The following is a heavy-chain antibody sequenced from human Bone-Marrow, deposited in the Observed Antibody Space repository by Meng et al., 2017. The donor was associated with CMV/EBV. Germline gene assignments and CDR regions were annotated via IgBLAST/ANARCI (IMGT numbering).Heavy chain of an antibody. CDR1: GFSFRDYY. D-gene: IGHD3-16*02. CDR2: ISNTGATI. J-gene: IGHJ4*02. Sequence: ASGFSFRDYYMGWIRQAPGKGLEWVSYISNTGATIYYADSVKGRFTVSRDNAKNSLYLQMNSLRAEDAAMYYCARGIVWGTYRPLDYWAREPWSPSPQ. CDR3: ARGIVWGTYRPLDY. V-gene: IGHV3-11*01.